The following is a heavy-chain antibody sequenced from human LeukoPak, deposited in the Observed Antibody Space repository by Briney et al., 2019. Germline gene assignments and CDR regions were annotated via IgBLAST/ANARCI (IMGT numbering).Heavy chain of an antibody. J-gene: IGHJ6*03. Sequence: GGSLRLSCAASGFTVSNNYMSWVRQAPGKGLEWVAFIRYDGSKKYYADSVKGRFTISRDNSKNTLYLQMNSLRAEDTAVYYCAKDFIPYDYIWGTYRPGYYYMDVWGKGTTVTISS. CDR2: IRYDGSKK. D-gene: IGHD3-16*02. CDR1: GFTVSNNY. CDR3: AKDFIPYDYIWGTYRPGYYYMDV. V-gene: IGHV3-30*02.